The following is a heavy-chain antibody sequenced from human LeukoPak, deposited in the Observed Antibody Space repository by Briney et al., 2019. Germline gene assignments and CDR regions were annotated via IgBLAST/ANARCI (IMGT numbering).Heavy chain of an antibody. CDR2: INQDGSKE. D-gene: IGHD5-12*01. J-gene: IGHJ4*02. CDR3: VRDGGVSGYDLLDY. Sequence: PGGSLRLSLAASGFPFSNYWMTWVRQAPGKGLEWVAHINQDGSKEYYLDPVKARFTISRDNAKNSLSLQMTSLRAEDTAAYYCVRDGGVSGYDLLDYWGQGTLVTVSS. CDR1: GFPFSNYW. V-gene: IGHV3-7*01.